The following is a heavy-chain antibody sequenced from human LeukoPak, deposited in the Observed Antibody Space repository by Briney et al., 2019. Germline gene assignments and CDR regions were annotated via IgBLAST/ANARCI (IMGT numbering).Heavy chain of an antibody. V-gene: IGHV1-8*01. D-gene: IGHD5/OR15-5a*01. J-gene: IGHJ4*02. CDR3: ARGIYDRYGFDY. CDR2: MNPNSGNT. CDR1: GYTSTSYD. Sequence: ASVKVSCKASGYTSTSYDINWVRQATGQGLEWMGWMNPNSGNTGYAQKFQGRVTMTRNTSISTAYMELSGLRSEDTAVYYCARGIYDRYGFDYWGQGTLVTVSS.